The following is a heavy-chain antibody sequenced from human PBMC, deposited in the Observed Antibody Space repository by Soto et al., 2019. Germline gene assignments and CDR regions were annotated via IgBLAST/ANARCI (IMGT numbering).Heavy chain of an antibody. Sequence: EVQLVESGGGLVQPGGSLRLSCAAYGFTFSSYYFHWVRQVPGKGLEWVSSIGTAGDTYYLASLMGRFTLFRENAKNPLYIQKNSLRAGYTAVYYCARGALGFDYWGQGTLVTVSS. D-gene: IGHD7-27*01. J-gene: IGHJ4*02. CDR1: GFTFSSYY. CDR2: IGTAGDT. V-gene: IGHV3-13*01. CDR3: ARGALGFDY.